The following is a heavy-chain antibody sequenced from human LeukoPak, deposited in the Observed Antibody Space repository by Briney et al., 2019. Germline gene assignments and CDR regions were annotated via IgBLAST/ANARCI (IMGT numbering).Heavy chain of an antibody. V-gene: IGHV3-30*02. CDR1: GFTFSSFG. Sequence: PGGSLRLSCAASGFTFSSFGMHWVRQAPGKGLEWVAFIRYDGSNKYYVDSVKGRFTISRDNSKTTLYLQMNSLRAEDTAVYYCARAVTIGRGVIINYYYYMDVSGKGTPVTDSS. J-gene: IGHJ6*03. CDR3: ARAVTIGRGVIINYYYYMDV. D-gene: IGHD3-10*01. CDR2: IRYDGSNK.